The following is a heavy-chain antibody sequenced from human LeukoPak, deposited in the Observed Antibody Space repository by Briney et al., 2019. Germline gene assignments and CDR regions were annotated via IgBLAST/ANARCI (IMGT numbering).Heavy chain of an antibody. V-gene: IGHV3-49*04. D-gene: IGHD4-17*01. CDR2: FTGRHYGGTT. CDR3: HRWTTVTTFDN. J-gene: IGHJ4*02. Sequence: TGRSLRLSCTASGFTFGDYAMTWVRQAPGKGLEWVASFTGRHYGGTTAYAASVRGRFTISIDDSKSIAYLQMNRLTIEDTATYYCHRWTTVTTFDNWGQGTLVIVSS. CDR1: GFTFGDYA.